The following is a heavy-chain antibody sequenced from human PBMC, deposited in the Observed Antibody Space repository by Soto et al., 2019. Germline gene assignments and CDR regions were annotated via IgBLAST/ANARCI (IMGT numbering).Heavy chain of an antibody. CDR1: GFTFSNFG. CDR3: ATYYYDSSGYCYQSDYYYGMDV. Sequence: GGSLRLSCAASGFTFSNFGMHWVRQAPGKGLEWVAFISYAGGNKYYADSVKGRFTISRDNSKTLYLQMNSLRREDTAVYYCATYYYDSSGYCYQSDYYYGMDVWGQGTTVTVSS. V-gene: IGHV3-30*03. J-gene: IGHJ6*02. CDR2: ISYAGGNK. D-gene: IGHD3-22*01.